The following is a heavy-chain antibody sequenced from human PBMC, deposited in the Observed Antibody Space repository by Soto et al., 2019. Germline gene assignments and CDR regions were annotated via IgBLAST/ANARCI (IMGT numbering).Heavy chain of an antibody. J-gene: IGHJ4*02. Sequence: SETLSLTCTVSGGSISSGGYYWSWIRQHPGKGLEWIGYIYYSGSTYYNPSLKSRVTISVDTSKNQFSLKLSSVTAADTAVYYCARGFAAPYGSGSYRGYFDYWGQGTLVTVSS. V-gene: IGHV4-31*03. CDR1: GGSISSGGYY. CDR2: IYYSGST. CDR3: ARGFAAPYGSGSYRGYFDY. D-gene: IGHD3-10*01.